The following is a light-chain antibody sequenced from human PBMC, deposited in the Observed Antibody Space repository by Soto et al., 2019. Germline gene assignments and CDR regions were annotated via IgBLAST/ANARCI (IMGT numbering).Light chain of an antibody. J-gene: IGLJ1*01. V-gene: IGLV2-14*01. Sequence: QSVLPQPASLSGSPGQSITISCTGTSSDVGGYNYVSWYQQHPGKAPKLMIYDVSNRPSGVSNRFSGSKSGNTASLTISGLQAEDEADYYCSSYTSSSTPLYVFGTGTKVTVL. CDR2: DVS. CDR3: SSYTSSSTPLYV. CDR1: SSDVGGYNY.